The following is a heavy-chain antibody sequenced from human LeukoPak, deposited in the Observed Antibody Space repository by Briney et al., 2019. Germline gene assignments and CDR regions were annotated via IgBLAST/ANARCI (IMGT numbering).Heavy chain of an antibody. V-gene: IGHV1-69*04. CDR1: GGTFSSYA. D-gene: IGHD3-22*01. J-gene: IGHJ4*02. CDR3: ARDLRYYDSSALPNDY. CDR2: IIPILGIA. Sequence: SVKVSCKASGGTFSSYAISWVRQAPGQGLEWMGRIIPILGIANYAQKFQGRVTITADKSTSTAYMELSSLRSEDTAVYYCARDLRYYDSSALPNDYWGQGTLVTVSS.